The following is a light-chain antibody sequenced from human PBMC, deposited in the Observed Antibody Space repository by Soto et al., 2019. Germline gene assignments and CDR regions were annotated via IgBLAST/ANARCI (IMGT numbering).Light chain of an antibody. CDR1: QSVSSN. CDR3: QQYDNWPIT. Sequence: EMVLTQSPGTLSLSPGERATLSCRASQSVSSNLAWYQQKPGQATRLFIYGASTRATAIPPRFSGSGSGTEFTLTISSLQSEDFAVYYCQQYDNWPITFGQGTR. CDR2: GAS. V-gene: IGKV3-15*01. J-gene: IGKJ5*01.